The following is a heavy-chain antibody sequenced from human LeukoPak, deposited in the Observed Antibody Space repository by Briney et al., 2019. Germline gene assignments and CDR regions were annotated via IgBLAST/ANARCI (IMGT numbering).Heavy chain of an antibody. V-gene: IGHV1-8*03. CDR3: ARFYYDSSGYYIGGYYFDY. CDR1: GYTFTSYD. J-gene: IGHJ4*02. D-gene: IGHD3-22*01. CDR2: MNPNSGNT. Sequence: ASVKVSCKASGYTFTSYDINWVRQATGQGLEWMGWMNPNSGNTGYAQKFQGRVTITRNTSISTAYMELSSLRSEDTAVYYCARFYYDSSGYYIGGYYFDYWGQGTLVTVSS.